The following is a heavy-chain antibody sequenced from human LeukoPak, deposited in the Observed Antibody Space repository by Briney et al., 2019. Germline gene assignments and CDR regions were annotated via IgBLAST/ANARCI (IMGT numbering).Heavy chain of an antibody. V-gene: IGHV4-39*07. CDR3: ARVREQLVLFYYYYMDV. Sequence: SETLSLTCTVSGGSISSSSYYWGWIRQPPGKGLEWIGSIYYSGSTYYNPSLKSRVTISVDTSKNQFSLKLSSVTAADTAVYYCARVREQLVLFYYYYMDVWGKGTTVTISS. CDR1: GGSISSSSYY. CDR2: IYYSGST. D-gene: IGHD6-6*01. J-gene: IGHJ6*03.